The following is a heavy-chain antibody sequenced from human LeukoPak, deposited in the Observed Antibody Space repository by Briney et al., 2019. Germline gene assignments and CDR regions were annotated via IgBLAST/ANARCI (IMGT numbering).Heavy chain of an antibody. CDR2: IYSGGST. D-gene: IGHD1-26*01. V-gene: IGHV3-66*01. Sequence: GGSLRLSCAASGFTVSINYMSWVRQAPGKGLEWVSVIYSGGSTYYADSVKGRFTISRDNSKNTLYLQMNSLRAEDTAVYYCARGGLVGATGPIDYWGQGTLVTVSS. CDR1: GFTVSINY. J-gene: IGHJ4*02. CDR3: ARGGLVGATGPIDY.